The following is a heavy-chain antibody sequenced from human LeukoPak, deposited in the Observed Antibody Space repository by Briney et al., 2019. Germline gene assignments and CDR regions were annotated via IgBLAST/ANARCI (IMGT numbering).Heavy chain of an antibody. CDR2: IKKAGSEQ. CDR3: TRGGRYTSYYWQY. Sequence: GGSLRLLCVASELIFTDFCMTWVRHSRGKGLQWVATIKKAGSEQYYVDSVKGRFTISRDNAENTLYLHMNSLRAEDTAVYYCTRGGRYTSYYWQYWGLGTLVTVSS. V-gene: IGHV3-7*01. J-gene: IGHJ4*02. CDR1: ELIFTDFC. D-gene: IGHD1-26*01.